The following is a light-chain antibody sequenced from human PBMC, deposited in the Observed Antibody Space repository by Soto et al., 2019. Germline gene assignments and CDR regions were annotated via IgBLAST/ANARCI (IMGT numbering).Light chain of an antibody. CDR1: QSVSSY. V-gene: IGKV3-11*01. J-gene: IGKJ5*01. CDR3: QQRSNWIT. Sequence: EIVLAHSPATLAWSPGERATVACRASQSVSSYLAWYQQKPGQAPRLLIYGASNRATGIPARFSGSGSGTDFTLTISGLEPEDFAVYYCQQRSNWITFGQGTRLEIK. CDR2: GAS.